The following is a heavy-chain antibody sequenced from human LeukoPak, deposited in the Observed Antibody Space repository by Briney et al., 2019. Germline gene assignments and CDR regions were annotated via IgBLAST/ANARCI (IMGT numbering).Heavy chain of an antibody. CDR3: ATVVRSPLYGSGSYNY. D-gene: IGHD3-10*01. CDR1: GGSISSSSYC. CDR2: IYFSGST. J-gene: IGHJ4*02. Sequence: SETLSLTCTVSGGSISSSSYCWGWIRQPPGKGLEWIGSIYFSGSTNYNPSLKSRVTISVDTSKNQFSLKLSSVTAADTAVYYCATVVRSPLYGSGSYNYWGQGTLVTVSS. V-gene: IGHV4-39*07.